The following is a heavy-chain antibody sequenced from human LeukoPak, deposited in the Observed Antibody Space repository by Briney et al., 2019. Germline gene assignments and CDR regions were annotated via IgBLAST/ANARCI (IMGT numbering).Heavy chain of an antibody. J-gene: IGHJ5*02. CDR2: IYPGDSDT. Sequence: GESLKISCKGSGYSFTSYWIGWVRQMPGKGLEWMGIIYPGDSDTRYSPSFQGQVTISADKSISTAYLQWSSLKASDTAMYYCARGGWHIAAAGNWFDPWGQGTLVTVSS. CDR1: GYSFTSYW. CDR3: ARGGWHIAAAGNWFDP. V-gene: IGHV5-51*01. D-gene: IGHD6-13*01.